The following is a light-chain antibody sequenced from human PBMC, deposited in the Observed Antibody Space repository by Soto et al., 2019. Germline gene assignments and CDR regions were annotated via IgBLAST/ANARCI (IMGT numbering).Light chain of an antibody. CDR1: SRDVGGYKF. Sequence: QSALTQPHSAYGSPGQSVTISCTGTSRDVGGYKFVSWYQQHPGKAPKLIIYEVSQRPSGVPDRFSASKSGDTASLTVSGLRAEDEADDYCSSYAGSNMGVFGSGTKLTVL. CDR3: SSYAGSNMGV. J-gene: IGLJ1*01. CDR2: EVS. V-gene: IGLV2-8*01.